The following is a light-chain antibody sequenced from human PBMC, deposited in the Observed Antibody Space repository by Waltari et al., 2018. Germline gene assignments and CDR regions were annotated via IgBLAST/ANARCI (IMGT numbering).Light chain of an antibody. V-gene: IGLV2-8*01. Sequence: QSALTQPPSASGSPGQSVTISCTGTSSDVGRYNYVSWYQQHPGKAPKLMIYEVSKRPYGVPARLSGSKSGNTASLTVSGLQAEDEADYYCSSYAGSNNVVFGGGTKLTVL. CDR1: SSDVGRYNY. CDR2: EVS. CDR3: SSYAGSNNVV. J-gene: IGLJ2*01.